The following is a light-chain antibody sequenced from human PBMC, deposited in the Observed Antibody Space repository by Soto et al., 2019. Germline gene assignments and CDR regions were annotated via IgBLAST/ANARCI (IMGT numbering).Light chain of an antibody. J-gene: IGLJ3*02. CDR2: DVS. V-gene: IGLV2-11*01. CDR1: SDVGGYNY. Sequence: QSVLTQPRSVSGSPGQSVTISCTGTSDVGGYNYVSWYQQYPGKAPKLMIYDVSERPSGVPDRFSGSKSGNTASLTISGLQAEDEADYYCCSYAGSYTWVFGGGTKLTVL. CDR3: CSYAGSYTWV.